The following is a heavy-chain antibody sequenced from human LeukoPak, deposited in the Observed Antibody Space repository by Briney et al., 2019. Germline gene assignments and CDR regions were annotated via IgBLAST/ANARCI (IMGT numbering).Heavy chain of an antibody. CDR2: IYTSGST. D-gene: IGHD4-23*01. CDR1: GGSISSGSYY. Sequence: SQTLSLTCTVSGGSISSGSYYWSWIRQPAGKGLEWIGRIYTSGSTNYNPSLKSRVTISVDTSKNQFSLKLSSVTAADTAVYYRARDPPQTTVVTGDAFDIWGQGTMVTVSS. CDR3: ARDPPQTTVVTGDAFDI. V-gene: IGHV4-61*02. J-gene: IGHJ3*02.